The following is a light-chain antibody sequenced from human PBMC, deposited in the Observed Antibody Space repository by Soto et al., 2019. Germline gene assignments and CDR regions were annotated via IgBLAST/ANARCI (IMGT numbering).Light chain of an antibody. CDR3: AAWDDNLNGPV. V-gene: IGLV1-44*01. CDR2: SDD. Sequence: QAVVTQPPSASGTPGQRVTMSCSGSSSNIGSNSVNWYQHVPGTAPKILIYSDDERPSGVPDRFSGSKSGTSASLAISGLQSEDEADYYCAAWDDNLNGPVFGGGTQLTVL. J-gene: IGLJ2*01. CDR1: SSNIGSNS.